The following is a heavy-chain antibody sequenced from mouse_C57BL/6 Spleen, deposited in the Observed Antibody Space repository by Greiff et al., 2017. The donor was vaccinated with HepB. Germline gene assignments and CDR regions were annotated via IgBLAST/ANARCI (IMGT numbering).Heavy chain of an antibody. CDR2: IYPGNSDT. CDR3: TNHYYGENYFDY. CDR1: GYTFTSYW. J-gene: IGHJ2*01. Sequence: EVQLQESGTVLARPGASVKMSCKTSGYTFTSYWMHWVKQRPGQGLEWIGAIYPGNSDTSYNQKFKGKAKLTAVTSASTAYMELSSLTNEDSAVYYCTNHYYGENYFDYWGQGTTLTVSS. D-gene: IGHD1-1*01. V-gene: IGHV1-5*01.